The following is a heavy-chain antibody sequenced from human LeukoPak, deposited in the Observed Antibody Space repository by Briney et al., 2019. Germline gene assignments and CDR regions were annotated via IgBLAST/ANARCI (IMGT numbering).Heavy chain of an antibody. J-gene: IGHJ6*03. CDR1: GFTFSSYA. V-gene: IGHV3-23*01. Sequence: GGSLRLSCAASGFTFSSYAMSWVRQAPGKGLEWVSAVSGSGGSKYYADSVKGRFTISRDNSKNTLYLQMNSLRAEDTAVYYCAKDQVGYCSSTSCPWYMDVWDKGTTVTVSS. CDR3: AKDQVGYCSSTSCPWYMDV. CDR2: VSGSGGSK. D-gene: IGHD2-2*01.